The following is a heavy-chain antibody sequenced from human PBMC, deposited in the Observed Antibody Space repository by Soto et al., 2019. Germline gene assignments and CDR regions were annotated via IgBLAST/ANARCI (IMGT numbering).Heavy chain of an antibody. D-gene: IGHD6-13*01. CDR1: GYTFTSYY. V-gene: IGHV1-46*01. CDR3: AREDRKRQQLATDYYYYGMDV. J-gene: IGHJ6*02. CDR2: INPSGGST. Sequence: ASVKVSCKASGYTFTSYYMHWVRQAPGQGLEWMGIINPSGGSTSYAQKFQGRVTMTRDTSTSTVYMGLSSLRSEDTAVYYCAREDRKRQQLATDYYYYGMDVWGQGTTVTVSS.